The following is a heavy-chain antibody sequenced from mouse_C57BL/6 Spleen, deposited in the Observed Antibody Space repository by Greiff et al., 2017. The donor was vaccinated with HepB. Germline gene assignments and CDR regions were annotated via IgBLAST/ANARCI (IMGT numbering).Heavy chain of an antibody. J-gene: IGHJ2*01. CDR3: AKSHDYDEGGYFDY. Sequence: QVQLQQSGPGLVQPSQSLSITCTVSGFSLTSYGVHWVRQSPGKGLEWLGVIWRGGSTDYNAAFMSRLSITKDNSKSQVFFKMNSLQADDTAIYYCAKSHDYDEGGYFDYWGQGTTLTVSS. V-gene: IGHV2-5*01. CDR1: GFSLTSYG. CDR2: IWRGGST. D-gene: IGHD2-4*01.